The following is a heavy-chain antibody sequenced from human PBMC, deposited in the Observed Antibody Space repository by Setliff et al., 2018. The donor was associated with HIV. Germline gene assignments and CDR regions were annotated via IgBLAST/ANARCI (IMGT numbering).Heavy chain of an antibody. D-gene: IGHD3-22*01. CDR1: GFTFSSYN. V-gene: IGHV3-48*01. CDR2: IRSSSTI. CDR3: ARGLSFYDPGGFDY. Sequence: HPGGSLRLSCAASGFTFSSYNMNWVRQAPGKGLEWVSYIRSSSTIYYADSVKGRFTMSVDTSKNQFSLKLSSVTAADTAVYYCARGLSFYDPGGFDYWGQGTLVTVSS. J-gene: IGHJ4*02.